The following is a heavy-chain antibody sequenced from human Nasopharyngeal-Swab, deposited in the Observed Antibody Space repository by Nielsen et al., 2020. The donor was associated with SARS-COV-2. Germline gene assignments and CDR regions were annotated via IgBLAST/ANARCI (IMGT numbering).Heavy chain of an antibody. Sequence: ASVKVSCKASGYPFTGYYMHWVRQAPGQGLEWMGRINPNSGGTNYAQKFQGRVTMTRDTSISTAYMELSRLRSDDTAVYYCARLYCSGGSCYSSGGDDYWGQGTLVTVSS. CDR3: ARLYCSGGSCYSSGGDDY. V-gene: IGHV1-2*06. CDR1: GYPFTGYY. D-gene: IGHD2-15*01. CDR2: INPNSGGT. J-gene: IGHJ4*02.